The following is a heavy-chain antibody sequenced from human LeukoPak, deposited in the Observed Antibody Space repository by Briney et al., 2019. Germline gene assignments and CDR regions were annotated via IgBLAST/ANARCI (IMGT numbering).Heavy chain of an antibody. V-gene: IGHV4-38-2*01. CDR2: IYHGGST. CDR1: GSAIRTGYY. Sequence: SETLSLTCAVSGSAIRTGYYWGWLRQPPGKELEWIGSIYHGGSTYYTPSLKSRVTISVDTSKNHFSLSLNSVTVADSAVYYCARYRYGGPADYWGPATLITVSS. D-gene: IGHD3-16*02. CDR3: ARYRYGGPADY. J-gene: IGHJ4*02.